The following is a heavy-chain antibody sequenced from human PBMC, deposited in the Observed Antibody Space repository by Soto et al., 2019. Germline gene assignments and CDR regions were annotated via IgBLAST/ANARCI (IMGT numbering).Heavy chain of an antibody. CDR2: ISYDGDNK. CDR3: ARGTTTSAFSAMDV. V-gene: IGHV3-30-3*01. Sequence: QVQLVESGGGVVQPGRSLRLSCAASGFTFSYHALNWVRQAPGKGLEWVAVISYDGDNKYIAESVKGRFTISRDNSKNTVSLQMNSLRAEDTAMYLCARGTTTSAFSAMDVW. CDR1: GFTFSYHA. J-gene: IGHJ6*01. D-gene: IGHD1-1*01.